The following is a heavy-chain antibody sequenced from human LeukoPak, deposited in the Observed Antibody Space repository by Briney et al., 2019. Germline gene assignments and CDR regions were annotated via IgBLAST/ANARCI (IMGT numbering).Heavy chain of an antibody. D-gene: IGHD1-1*01. CDR2: ISYDGSNK. CDR3: ATTTGHA. J-gene: IGHJ5*02. Sequence: GGSLRLSCAASGFTFSSYGMHWVRQAPGKGLEWVAVISYDGSNKYYADSVKGRFTISRDNSKNTLYLQMNSLRAEDTAVYYCATTTGHAWGQGTLVTVSS. CDR1: GFTFSSYG. V-gene: IGHV3-30*03.